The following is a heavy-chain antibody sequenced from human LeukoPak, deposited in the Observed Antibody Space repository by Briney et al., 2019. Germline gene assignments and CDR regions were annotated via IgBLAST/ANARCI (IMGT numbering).Heavy chain of an antibody. V-gene: IGHV4-59*08. D-gene: IGHD2-2*01. CDR3: ARGALVQASMIWFDP. Sequence: PSETLSLTCSVSGGSLSNSYWSWIRQPPGKGLEWIGYIYYSGSTDYRSSLKSRVTISLDTSKNQFSLKLRSVTAADTAVCYCARGALVQASMIWFDPWGQGTLVTVSS. J-gene: IGHJ5*02. CDR1: GGSLSNSY. CDR2: IYYSGST.